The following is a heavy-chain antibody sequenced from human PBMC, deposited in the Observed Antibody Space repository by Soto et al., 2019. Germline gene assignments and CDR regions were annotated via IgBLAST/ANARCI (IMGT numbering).Heavy chain of an antibody. V-gene: IGHV4-4*02. Sequence: PAETLSLTCAVSGGSFTRNTWWTGVRQPQEQGLEWIGEIYRTGSSNSTPSLKSQVTISLDKSENQFSLKVNALTDPDTAVYYCATRDPWTRVDYWGKGTLFTVPQ. J-gene: IGHJ4*02. D-gene: IGHD4-17*01. CDR3: ATRDPWTRVDY. CDR2: IYRTGSS. CDR1: GGSFTRNTW.